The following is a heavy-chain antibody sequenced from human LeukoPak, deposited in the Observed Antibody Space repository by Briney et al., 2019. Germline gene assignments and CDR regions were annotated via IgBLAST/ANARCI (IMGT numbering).Heavy chain of an antibody. J-gene: IGHJ4*02. CDR3: ARYVLRYFDWLPYYFDY. V-gene: IGHV3-48*03. Sequence: GGSLRLSCAASGFTFSSYEMNWVRQAPGKGLEWVSYISSSGSTIYYADSVKGRSTISRDNAKNSMYLQMNSLRAEDTAVYYCARYVLRYFDWLPYYFDYWGQGTLVTVSS. CDR2: ISSSGSTI. CDR1: GFTFSSYE. D-gene: IGHD3-9*01.